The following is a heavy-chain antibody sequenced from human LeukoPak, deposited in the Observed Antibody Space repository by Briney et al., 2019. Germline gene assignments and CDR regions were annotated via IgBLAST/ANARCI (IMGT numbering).Heavy chain of an antibody. D-gene: IGHD5-24*01. CDR2: IIPIFGTA. Sequence: VASVKVSCKASGGTFSSYAISWVRQAPGQGLEWMGGIIPIFGTANYAQKFQGRVTITTDESTSTAYMELSSLRSEDTAVYYCAIRGPYRRDGYPEPFDYWGQGTLVTVSS. V-gene: IGHV1-69*05. CDR1: GGTFSSYA. J-gene: IGHJ4*02. CDR3: AIRGPYRRDGYPEPFDY.